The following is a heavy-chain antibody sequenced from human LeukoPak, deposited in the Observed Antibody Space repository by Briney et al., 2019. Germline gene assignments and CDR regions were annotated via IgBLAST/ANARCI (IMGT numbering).Heavy chain of an antibody. D-gene: IGHD3-10*01. V-gene: IGHV3-23*01. CDR3: AKEKHYYGSGSYYDY. CDR2: ICKSGGST. J-gene: IGHJ4*02. CDR1: GFTFSNYA. Sequence: PGGSLRLSCAGSGFTFSNYAMSWVRQAPGRGLEWVSAICKSGGSTYYADSVRGRFTISRDNSKNTLFLQMNSLRAEDTAVYYCAKEKHYYGSGSYYDYWGQGTLVTVSS.